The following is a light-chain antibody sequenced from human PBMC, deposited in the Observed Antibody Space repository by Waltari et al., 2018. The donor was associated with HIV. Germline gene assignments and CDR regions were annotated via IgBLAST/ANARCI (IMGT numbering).Light chain of an antibody. J-gene: IGLJ1*01. Sequence: SYVLTQPPSVSVAPGQTARITCGGNNIGSESVHWYQQKPGQAPVVVVYDDNDRPSGIPERFSGSNSGNTATLTVSRVEAGDEADYYCQVWDSSSDRYVFGTGTKVTVL. CDR3: QVWDSSSDRYV. CDR1: NIGSES. CDR2: DDN. V-gene: IGLV3-21*02.